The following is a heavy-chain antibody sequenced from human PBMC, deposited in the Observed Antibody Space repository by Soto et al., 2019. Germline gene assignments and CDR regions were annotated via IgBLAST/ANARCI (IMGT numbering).Heavy chain of an antibody. CDR2: ISGSGGST. CDR3: ARPTTVIDFDY. J-gene: IGHJ4*02. Sequence: EVQLLESGGGLVQPGGSLRLSCAASGFTLSSYVMSWVRQAPGKGLEWVSAISGSGGSTYYADSVKGRFTISRDNSKNTLYLQMTSLRAEDTAVYYCARPTTVIDFDYWGQGTLVTVSS. V-gene: IGHV3-23*01. D-gene: IGHD4-17*01. CDR1: GFTLSSYV.